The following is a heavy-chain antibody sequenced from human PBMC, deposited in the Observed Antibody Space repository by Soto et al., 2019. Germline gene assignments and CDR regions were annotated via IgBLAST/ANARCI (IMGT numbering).Heavy chain of an antibody. CDR3: ASDRTTAMEQSNYYSFGMDV. V-gene: IGHV1-18*01. D-gene: IGHD5-18*01. Sequence: QVQLVQSGAEVKKPGASVKVSCKASGYTFSSYGISWVRQAPGQGLEWMGWINTYNGNTNYEQKVQVRVTMTTDTSTITGYMALRSLRSDDTAVYFCASDRTTAMEQSNYYSFGMDVWDQGTTV. CDR2: INTYNGNT. J-gene: IGHJ6*02. CDR1: GYTFSSYG.